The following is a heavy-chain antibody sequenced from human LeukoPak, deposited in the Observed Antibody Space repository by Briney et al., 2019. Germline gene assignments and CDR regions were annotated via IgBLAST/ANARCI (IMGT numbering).Heavy chain of an antibody. CDR1: GGTFSSYA. V-gene: IGHV1-69*06. CDR2: IIPIFGTA. Sequence: ASVKVSCTASGGTFSSYAISWVRQAPGQGLEWMGGIIPIFGTANYAQKLQGRVTITADKSTSTAYMELSSLRSEDTAVYFCARGRVSSSTWYSTYYYYFYMDVWGKGTTVTVSS. D-gene: IGHD1-1*01. J-gene: IGHJ6*03. CDR3: ARGRVSSSTWYSTYYYYFYMDV.